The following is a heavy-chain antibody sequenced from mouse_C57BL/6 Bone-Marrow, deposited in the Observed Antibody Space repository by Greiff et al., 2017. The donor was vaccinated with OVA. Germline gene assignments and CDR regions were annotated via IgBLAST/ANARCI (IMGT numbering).Heavy chain of an antibody. CDR1: GFTFSSYA. Sequence: EVNVVESGGGLVKPGGSLKLSCAASGFTFSSYAMSWVRQTPEKRLEWVATISDGGSYTYYPDNVKGRFTISRDNAKNNLYLQMSHLKSEDTAMYYCERGGGGFAYWGQGTLVTVSA. V-gene: IGHV5-4*03. J-gene: IGHJ3*01. CDR3: ERGGGGFAY. CDR2: ISDGGSYT.